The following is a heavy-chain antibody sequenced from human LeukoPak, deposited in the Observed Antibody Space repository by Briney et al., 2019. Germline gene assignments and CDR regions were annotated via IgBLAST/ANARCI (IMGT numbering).Heavy chain of an antibody. J-gene: IGHJ5*02. Sequence: SETLSLTCTVSGGSISSYYWSWIRQPAGKGLEWIGRIYTIGSTNYKPALKTRVTMSVDSSKNQFSLKLSSVTAADTAVYYCARATGCSSTSCYNWFDPWGQGTLVTVSS. CDR1: GGSISSYY. CDR3: ARATGCSSTSCYNWFDP. V-gene: IGHV4-4*07. CDR2: IYTIGST. D-gene: IGHD2-2*01.